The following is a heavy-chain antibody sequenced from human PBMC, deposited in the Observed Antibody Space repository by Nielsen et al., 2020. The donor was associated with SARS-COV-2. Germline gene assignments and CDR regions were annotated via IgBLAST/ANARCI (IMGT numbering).Heavy chain of an antibody. D-gene: IGHD3-10*01. V-gene: IGHV3-11*03. CDR1: GFTFSDYY. Sequence: GESLKISCAASGFTFSDYYMSWIRQAPGKGLEWVSYISSSSSYTNYADSVKGRFTISRDNSKNTLYLQMNSLRAEDTALYYCAKSYYGSGSYMDVWGQGTTVTVSS. J-gene: IGHJ6*02. CDR3: AKSYYGSGSYMDV. CDR2: ISSSSSYT.